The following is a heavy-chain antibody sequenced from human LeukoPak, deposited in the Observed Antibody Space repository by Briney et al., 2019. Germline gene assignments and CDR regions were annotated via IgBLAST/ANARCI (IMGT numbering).Heavy chain of an antibody. J-gene: IGHJ1*01. CDR1: GFTFSSYW. V-gene: IGHV3-74*01. D-gene: IGHD2-21*02. Sequence: PGGSLRLSCAASGFTFSSYWMHWVRQAPGKGLVWVSRINSDGSSTSYADSVKGRFTISRDNAKNTLYLQMNSLRAEDTAVYYCARASYCGGDCYSRYFQHWGQGTLVTVSS. CDR2: INSDGSST. CDR3: ARASYCGGDCYSRYFQH.